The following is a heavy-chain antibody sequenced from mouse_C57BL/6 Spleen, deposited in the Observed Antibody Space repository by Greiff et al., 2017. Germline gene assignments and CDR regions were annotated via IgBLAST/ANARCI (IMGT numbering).Heavy chain of an antibody. J-gene: IGHJ3*01. CDR2: INPSTGGT. CDR3: ARGANWELAY. D-gene: IGHD4-1*01. Sequence: EVQLQESGPELVKPGASVKISCKASGYSFTGYYMNWVKQSPEKSLEWIGEINPSTGGTTYNQKFKAKATLTVDKSSSTAYMQLKSLTSEDSAVYYCARGANWELAYWGQGTLVTVSA. CDR1: GYSFTGYY. V-gene: IGHV1-42*01.